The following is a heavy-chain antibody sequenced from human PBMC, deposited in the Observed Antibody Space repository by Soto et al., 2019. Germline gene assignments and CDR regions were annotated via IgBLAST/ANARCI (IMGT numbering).Heavy chain of an antibody. CDR3: ARQLWFGETYYGMDV. Sequence: PGESLKISCKGSGYSFTSYWIGWVRQMPGKGLEWMGIIYPGDFDTRYSPSFQGQVTISADKSISTAYLQWSSLKASDTAMYYCARQLWFGETYYGMDVWGQGTTVTVSS. J-gene: IGHJ6*02. V-gene: IGHV5-51*01. CDR2: IYPGDFDT. D-gene: IGHD3-10*01. CDR1: GYSFTSYW.